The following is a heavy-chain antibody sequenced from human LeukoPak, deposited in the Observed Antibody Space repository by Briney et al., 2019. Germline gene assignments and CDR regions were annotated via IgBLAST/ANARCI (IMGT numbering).Heavy chain of an antibody. CDR1: GFTFSNAW. D-gene: IGHD3-9*01. J-gene: IGHJ4*02. CDR3: TTEPLKTYYDILTGYYTFDY. Sequence: GGSLRLSCAASGFTFSNAWMSWVRQAPGKGLEWVGRIKSKTDGGTTDYAAPVKGKFTISRDDSKNMLYLQMNSLKTEDTAVYYCTTEPLKTYYDILTGYYTFDYWGQGTLVTVSS. V-gene: IGHV3-15*01. CDR2: IKSKTDGGTT.